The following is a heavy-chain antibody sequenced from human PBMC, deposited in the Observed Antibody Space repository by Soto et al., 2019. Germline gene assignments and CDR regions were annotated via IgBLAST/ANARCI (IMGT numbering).Heavy chain of an antibody. CDR1: GFTFSSYS. CDR3: ARDGSGSYGADY. D-gene: IGHD1-26*01. V-gene: IGHV3-48*01. Sequence: EVQLVESGGGLVQPGGSLRLSCAASGFTFSSYSMNWVRQAPGKGLEWVSYISSSTTIYYADSVKGPFTISSDNAKNSLYLQMNRLRAEDTAVYYCARDGSGSYGADYLGQGTLVCVSS. J-gene: IGHJ4*02. CDR2: ISSSTTI.